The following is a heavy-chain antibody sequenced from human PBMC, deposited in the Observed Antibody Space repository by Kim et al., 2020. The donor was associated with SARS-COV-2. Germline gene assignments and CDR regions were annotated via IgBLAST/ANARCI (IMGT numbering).Heavy chain of an antibody. CDR2: INSDESST. V-gene: IGHV3-74*01. D-gene: IGHD1-1*01. CDR3: ARDTEELNDALDI. Sequence: GGSLRLSCGASGFTFSNYWMHWVRQVPGKGLVWVSRINSDESSTDYADSVKGRFTISRDNAKNTLYLQMDSLRAEDTAVYYCARDTEELNDALDIWGQGTIVTVSS. CDR1: GFTFSNYW. J-gene: IGHJ3*02.